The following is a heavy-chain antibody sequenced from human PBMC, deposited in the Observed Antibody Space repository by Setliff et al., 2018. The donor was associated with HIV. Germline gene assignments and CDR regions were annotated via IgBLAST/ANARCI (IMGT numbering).Heavy chain of an antibody. V-gene: IGHV3-48*03. D-gene: IGHD3-16*01. Sequence: GGSLRLSCAASGFTFSSYAMNWVRQAPGRGLEWVSYISGTGSTIYYADSVKGRFTISRDNAKNSLYLQMNSLRAEDTAVYCCARGPHSSWGQNYQYMDVWGKGTTVTVSS. CDR3: ARGPHSSWGQNYQYMDV. CDR2: ISGTGSTI. CDR1: GFTFSSYA. J-gene: IGHJ6*03.